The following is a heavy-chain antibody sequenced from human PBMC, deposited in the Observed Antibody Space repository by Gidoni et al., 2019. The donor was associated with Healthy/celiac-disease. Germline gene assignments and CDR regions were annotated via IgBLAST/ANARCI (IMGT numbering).Heavy chain of an antibody. D-gene: IGHD5-12*01. CDR1: GFTFSSYG. V-gene: IGHV3-33*01. CDR3: ARSGYSGYDLYY. Sequence: QVQLVESGGGVVQPGRSLSLSCAASGFTFSSYGMHWVRQAPGKGPEWVAVIWYDGSNKYYADSVKGRFTISRDNSKNTLYLQMNSLRAEDTAVYYCARSGYSGYDLYYWGQGTLVTVSS. CDR2: IWYDGSNK. J-gene: IGHJ4*02.